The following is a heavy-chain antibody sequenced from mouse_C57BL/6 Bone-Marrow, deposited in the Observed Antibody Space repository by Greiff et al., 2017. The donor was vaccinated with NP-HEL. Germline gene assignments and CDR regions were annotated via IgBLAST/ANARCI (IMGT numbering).Heavy chain of an antibody. J-gene: IGHJ4*01. V-gene: IGHV1-82*01. D-gene: IGHD1-1*01. CDR3: ARAVVPYAMDY. CDR2: IYPGDGDT. CDR1: GYAFSSSW. Sequence: QVQLQQSGPELVKPGASVKISCKASGYAFSSSWMNWVKQRPGKGLEWIGRIYPGDGDTNYNVKFKGKATLTADKSSSTAYMQLSSLTSEDSAVYFCARAVVPYAMDYWGQGTSVTVSS.